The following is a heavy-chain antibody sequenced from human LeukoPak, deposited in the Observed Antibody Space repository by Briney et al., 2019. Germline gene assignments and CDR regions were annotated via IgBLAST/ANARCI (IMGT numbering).Heavy chain of an antibody. Sequence: SETLSLPCTVSGASIRSYYWSWIRQPAGKGLEWIGRIDNSGSTNYNPSLKSRVIMSLDTSNNQFSLKLNSVTAADTAIYYCARHFDSSGLDYWGQGTLVTVSS. J-gene: IGHJ4*02. CDR2: IDNSGST. D-gene: IGHD3-22*01. CDR1: GASIRSYY. V-gene: IGHV4-4*07. CDR3: ARHFDSSGLDY.